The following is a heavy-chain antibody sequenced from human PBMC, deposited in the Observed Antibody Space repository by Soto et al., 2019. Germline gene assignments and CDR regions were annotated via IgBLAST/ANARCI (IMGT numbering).Heavy chain of an antibody. J-gene: IGHJ6*02. D-gene: IGHD1-1*01. V-gene: IGHV3-23*01. Sequence: XGSLILSCAASGFNFYAYAMTWVRQAPGKGLEWVSAVTDTGGSTYYADSVKGRFTISRDNSKNTLYLQMNSLRAEDTAVYYCARGTWNDEYYYYYGMDVWGQGTTVTVSS. CDR3: ARGTWNDEYYYYYGMDV. CDR2: VTDTGGST. CDR1: GFNFYAYA.